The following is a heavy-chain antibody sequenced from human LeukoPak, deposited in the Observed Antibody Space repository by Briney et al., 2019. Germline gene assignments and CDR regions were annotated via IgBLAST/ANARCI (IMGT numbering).Heavy chain of an antibody. CDR2: ISGSGGST. J-gene: IGHJ3*02. CDR3: AKARNSAYRFGFDI. D-gene: IGHD3-16*01. CDR1: RFAFSIYA. V-gene: IGHV3-23*01. Sequence: GGSLRVSCPVARFAFSIYAMSWVRQAPGKGLEWVSGISGSGGSTYYADSVKGRFTFFGDNSRNTLYLQMSSLRAEDTAVYYCAKARNSAYRFGFDIWGQETMVTVSS.